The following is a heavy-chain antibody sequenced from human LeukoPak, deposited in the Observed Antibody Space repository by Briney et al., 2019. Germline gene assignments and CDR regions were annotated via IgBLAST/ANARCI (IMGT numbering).Heavy chain of an antibody. CDR3: ARRSEYFQD. CDR2: IYHSGST. CDR1: GYSISSGFY. J-gene: IGHJ1*01. Sequence: ASETLSLTCAVSGYSISSGFYWGWIRQPPGKGLEWIGSIYHSGSTYYSPSLKSRVTISLDTSKNQFSLRLSSVTAADTAVYYCARRSEYFQDWGQGTLLTVSS. V-gene: IGHV4-38-2*01.